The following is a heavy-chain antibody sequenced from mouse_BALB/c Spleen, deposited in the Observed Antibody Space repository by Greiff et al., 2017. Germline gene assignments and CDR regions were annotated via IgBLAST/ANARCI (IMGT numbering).Heavy chain of an antibody. CDR1: GYTFTNYW. V-gene: IGHV1-63*02. CDR2: IYPGGGYT. J-gene: IGHJ2*01. CDR3: ARNDKGSDY. Sequence: LVESGAELVRPGTSVKISCKASGYTFTNYWLGWVKQRPGHGLEWIGDIYPGGGYTNYNEKFKGKATLTADTSSSTAYMQLSSLTSEDSAVYFCARNDKGSDYWGQGTTLTVSS. D-gene: IGHD2-12*01.